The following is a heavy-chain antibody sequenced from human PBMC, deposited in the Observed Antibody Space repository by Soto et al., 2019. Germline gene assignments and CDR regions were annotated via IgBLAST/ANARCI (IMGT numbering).Heavy chain of an antibody. D-gene: IGHD3-3*01. CDR1: GFTFSSYA. V-gene: IGHV3-23*01. CDR2: ICGSGGST. J-gene: IGHJ6*02. CDR3: AKDPPRYGITIFGVVTDYYYYGMDV. Sequence: GGSLRLSCAASGFTFSSYAMSWVRQAPGKGLEWVSAICGSGGSTYYADSVKGRFTISRDNSKNTLYLQMNSLRAEDTAVYYCAKDPPRYGITIFGVVTDYYYYGMDVWGQGTTVTVSS.